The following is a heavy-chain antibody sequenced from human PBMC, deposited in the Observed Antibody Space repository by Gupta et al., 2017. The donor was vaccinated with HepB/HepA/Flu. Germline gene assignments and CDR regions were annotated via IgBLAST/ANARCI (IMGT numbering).Heavy chain of an antibody. Sequence: EVQLEESGGGLVQPGGSLSLSCAASGFTFSSYDMHWVRQTTGKGLEWVSAIGIGGDTYYADSVKGRFTISRENAKNFLYLQMNSLRAGDTAMYYCARVGEGMDVWGQGTTVTVSS. CDR2: IGIGGDT. CDR3: ARVGEGMDV. CDR1: GFTFSSYD. V-gene: IGHV3-13*04. D-gene: IGHD3-10*01. J-gene: IGHJ6*02.